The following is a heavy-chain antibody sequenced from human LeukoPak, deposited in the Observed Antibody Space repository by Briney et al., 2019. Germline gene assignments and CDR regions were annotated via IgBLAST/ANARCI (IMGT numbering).Heavy chain of an antibody. CDR2: ISGSGGST. CDR1: GFTFSSYA. CDR3: AKGPYYYDSSGYIPFDY. D-gene: IGHD3-22*01. J-gene: IGHJ4*02. Sequence: GGSLRLSCAASGFTFSSYAMSWVRQAPGKGLEWVSAISGSGGSTYYADSVKGGFTISRDNSKNTLYLQMNSLRAEDTAVYYCAKGPYYYDSSGYIPFDYWGQGTLVTVSS. V-gene: IGHV3-23*01.